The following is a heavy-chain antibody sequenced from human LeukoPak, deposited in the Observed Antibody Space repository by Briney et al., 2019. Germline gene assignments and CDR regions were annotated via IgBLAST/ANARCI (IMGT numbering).Heavy chain of an antibody. CDR3: ARNLKYCSITSCYHGSFDY. Sequence: SETLSLTCTVSGGSISSSSYYWGWIRQPPGKGLEWIGSIYYSGSTYYNPSLKSRVTISVDTSKNQFSLKLSSVTAADTAVYYCARNLKYCSITSCYHGSFDYWGQGTLVTVSS. CDR1: GGSISSSSYY. CDR2: IYYSGST. D-gene: IGHD2-2*01. J-gene: IGHJ4*02. V-gene: IGHV4-39*01.